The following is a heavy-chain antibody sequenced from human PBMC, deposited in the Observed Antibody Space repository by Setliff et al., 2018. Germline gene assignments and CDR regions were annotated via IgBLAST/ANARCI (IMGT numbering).Heavy chain of an antibody. CDR3: ARDMEGSAQHYYYGMDV. J-gene: IGHJ6*02. CDR1: GGTFSSYA. V-gene: IGHV1-69*10. Sequence: SVKVSCKASGGTFSSYAISWVRQAPGQGLVWMGGIIPILGIANYAQKFQGRVTITADESTSTAYMELSSLRSEDTAVYYCARDMEGSAQHYYYGMDVWGQGTTVTVSS. D-gene: IGHD6-6*01. CDR2: IIPILGIA.